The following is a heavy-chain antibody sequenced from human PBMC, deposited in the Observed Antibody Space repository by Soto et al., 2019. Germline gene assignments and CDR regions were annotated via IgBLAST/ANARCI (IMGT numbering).Heavy chain of an antibody. CDR2: IYYSGST. J-gene: IGHJ6*03. Sequence: QVQLQESGPGLVKPSETLSLTCTVSGGSISSYYWSWIRQPPGKGLEWIGYIYYSGSTNYNPSLKIRVPISVGTSKNQFSLKLSSVTAADTAVYYCARGTSSSILFYYYYYRDVWGKGTTVTVSS. CDR1: GGSISSYY. D-gene: IGHD6-6*01. CDR3: ARGTSSSILFYYYYYRDV. V-gene: IGHV4-59*01.